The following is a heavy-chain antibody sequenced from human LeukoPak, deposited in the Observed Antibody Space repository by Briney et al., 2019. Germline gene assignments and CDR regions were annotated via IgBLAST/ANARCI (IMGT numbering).Heavy chain of an antibody. CDR2: ILFDGSNT. J-gene: IGHJ4*02. CDR1: GFIFSSFG. Sequence: GGSLRLSCAVSGFIFSSFGMHWVRQAPGKGLEWLAFILFDGSNTCYADSVKGRFTISRDNSKNTLYLHVNSLRADDTAVYYCAKGRAKYYYDSTAYYILDFWGQGTLVTVSS. V-gene: IGHV3-30*18. CDR3: AKGRAKYYYDSTAYYILDF. D-gene: IGHD3-22*01.